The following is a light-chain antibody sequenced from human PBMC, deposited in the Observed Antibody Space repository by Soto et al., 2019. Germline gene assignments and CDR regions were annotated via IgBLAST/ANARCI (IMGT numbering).Light chain of an antibody. CDR1: QSVTNW. Sequence: DMQMTQSPSTLSASVGDRVTITCRASQSVTNWLAWYQQKPGKAPNLLIYDASRLQSSIPSRFSGSGSGTEFTLSISSLPPDDFATYYCQQSTTYPYTFGEGNKLEIK. J-gene: IGKJ2*01. CDR2: DAS. V-gene: IGKV1-5*01. CDR3: QQSTTYPYT.